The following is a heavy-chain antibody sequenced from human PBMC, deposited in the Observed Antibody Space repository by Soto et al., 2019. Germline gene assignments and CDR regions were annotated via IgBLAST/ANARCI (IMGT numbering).Heavy chain of an antibody. CDR3: ARGNYVYYGMDV. CDR2: MNTNSGNT. J-gene: IGHJ6*01. V-gene: IGHV1-8*01. Sequence: ASVKVSCKASGSTFTSYDINWVRQATGQGLEWTGRMNTNSGNTGYAQKFQGIVTMTRNTSISTAYMEMSSLRSEDTAVYYCARGNYVYYGMDVWGQGTTVTVSS. D-gene: IGHD3-10*02. CDR1: GSTFTSYD.